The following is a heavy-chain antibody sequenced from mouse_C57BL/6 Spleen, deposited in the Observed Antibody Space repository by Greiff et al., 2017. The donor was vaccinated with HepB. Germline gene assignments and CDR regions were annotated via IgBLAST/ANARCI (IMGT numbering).Heavy chain of an antibody. V-gene: IGHV14-2*01. D-gene: IGHD1-1*01. CDR1: GFNFKDYY. Sequence: VQLQQSGAELVKPGASVQLSCTASGFNFKDYYMHWLEQRTEQGLGWFGRIDPEDGETKYATKYQGKATITADTSSNTAYLQQSSLTSKDTAVYYYARWYYGSSSFDYWGQGTTLTVSS. J-gene: IGHJ2*01. CDR3: ARWYYGSSSFDY. CDR2: IDPEDGET.